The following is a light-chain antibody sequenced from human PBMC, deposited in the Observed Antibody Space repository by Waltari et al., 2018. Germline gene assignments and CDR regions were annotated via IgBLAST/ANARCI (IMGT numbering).Light chain of an antibody. Sequence: LLLTQSPAPLSVSPGDTVILSCRASQSVRTNLVWYQQKAGQAPRTLIYGASTRASGVPSRFSGSGSETDFTLIISSLQSEDAAVYFCQQYYVWPPITFGGGTKLEI. CDR3: QQYYVWPPIT. CDR1: QSVRTN. J-gene: IGKJ4*01. V-gene: IGKV3-15*01. CDR2: GAS.